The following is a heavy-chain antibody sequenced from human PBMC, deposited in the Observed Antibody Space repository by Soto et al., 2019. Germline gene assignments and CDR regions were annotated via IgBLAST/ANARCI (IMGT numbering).Heavy chain of an antibody. J-gene: IGHJ6*01. CDR3: ASYIVRGVRGAYGMDV. CDR2: VYWDDDK. Sequence: SGPTLVNPTQTLTLTCTFSGFSLTTSGVGVGWIRQPPGKALEWLALVYWDDDKRYSPSLKSRLTITKDTSKNQVVLTMTNMDPVDTVTYSCASYIVRGVRGAYGMDVWGQGT. V-gene: IGHV2-5*02. CDR1: GFSLTTSGVG. D-gene: IGHD3-10*01.